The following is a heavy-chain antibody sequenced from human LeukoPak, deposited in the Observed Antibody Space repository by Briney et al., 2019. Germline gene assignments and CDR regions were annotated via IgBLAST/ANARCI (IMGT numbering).Heavy chain of an antibody. V-gene: IGHV3-21*01. CDR2: ISSSSSYI. CDR1: GFTFSSYG. J-gene: IGHJ4*02. Sequence: GGSLRLSCAASGFTFSSYGMHWVRQAPGKGLEWVSSISSSSSYIHYADSMKGRFTISRDNAKNSLYLQMNSLRADDTAVYYCARSDFWSGYHRGYFDYWGQGTLVTVSS. D-gene: IGHD3-3*01. CDR3: ARSDFWSGYHRGYFDY.